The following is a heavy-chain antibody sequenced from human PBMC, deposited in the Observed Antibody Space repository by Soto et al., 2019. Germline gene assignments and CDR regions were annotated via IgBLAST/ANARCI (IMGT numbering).Heavy chain of an antibody. CDR3: TTYSMRTTIFGVVIPNFFDY. D-gene: IGHD3-3*01. CDR1: GFTFSNAW. J-gene: IGHJ4*02. Sequence: GGSLRLSCAASGFTFSNAWMSWVRQAPGKGLEWVGRIKSKTDGGTTDYAAPVKGRFTISRDDSKNTLYLQMNSLKTEDTAVYYCTTYSMRTTIFGVVIPNFFDYWGQGTLVTVSS. V-gene: IGHV3-15*01. CDR2: IKSKTDGGTT.